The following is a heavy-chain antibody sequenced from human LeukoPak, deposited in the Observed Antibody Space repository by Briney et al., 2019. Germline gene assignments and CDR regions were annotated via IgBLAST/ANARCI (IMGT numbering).Heavy chain of an antibody. Sequence: SVTVSCKAPGGTFTDYSISWVRQTPGQGLEWKGRIIPILDQSNYAQKFQGRVTFTADKSTTTASMELSSLKSDDTAVYYCVRSGYSYDWFDPWGQGTLVTVSS. D-gene: IGHD5-12*01. CDR3: VRSGYSYDWFDP. V-gene: IGHV1-69*02. CDR1: GGTFTDYS. CDR2: IIPILDQS. J-gene: IGHJ5*02.